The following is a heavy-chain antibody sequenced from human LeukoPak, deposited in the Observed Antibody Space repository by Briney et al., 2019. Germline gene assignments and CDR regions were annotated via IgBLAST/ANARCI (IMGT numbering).Heavy chain of an antibody. J-gene: IGHJ4*02. D-gene: IGHD2-2*02. CDR3: AKDRGRYCSSTSCYTGPFDY. V-gene: IGHV3-74*01. CDR2: INTDGSST. Sequence: PGGSLRLSCAASGFTFSSYWMHWVRQAPGKGLVWVSRINTDGSSTSYADSVKGRFTISRDNAKNTLYLQMNSLRAEDTAVYYCAKDRGRYCSSTSCYTGPFDYWGQGTLVTASS. CDR1: GFTFSSYW.